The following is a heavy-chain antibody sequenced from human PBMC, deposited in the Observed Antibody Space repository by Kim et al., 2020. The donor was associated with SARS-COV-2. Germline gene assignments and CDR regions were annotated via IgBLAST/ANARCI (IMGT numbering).Heavy chain of an antibody. CDR1: GFTFSSYS. D-gene: IGHD2-2*01. J-gene: IGHJ4*02. V-gene: IGHV3-48*02. CDR2: ISSSSSTI. CDR3: ARRGYGSSTSCHFDY. Sequence: GGSLRLSCAASGFTFSSYSMNWVRQAPGKGLEWVSYISSSSSTIYYADSVKGRFTISRDNAKNSLYLQMNSLRDEDTAVYYCARRGYGSSTSCHFDYWGQGTLVTVSS.